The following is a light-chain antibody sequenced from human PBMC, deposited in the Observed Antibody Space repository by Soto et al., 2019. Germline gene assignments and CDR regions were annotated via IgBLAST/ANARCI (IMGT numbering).Light chain of an antibody. CDR3: SSYKSSSTLPYV. CDR1: SNDVGGYNL. J-gene: IGLJ1*01. V-gene: IGLV2-14*01. Sequence: QSALTQPASVSGSPGQSITISCTGTSNDVGGYNLVSWYQQYPDKAPKLMIFDVNTRPSGVSNRFSGSKSGNTASLTISGLQAEDEADYYCSSYKSSSTLPYVFGTGTKVTVL. CDR2: DVN.